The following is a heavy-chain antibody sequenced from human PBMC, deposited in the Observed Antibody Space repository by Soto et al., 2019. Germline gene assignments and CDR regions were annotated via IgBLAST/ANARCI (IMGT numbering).Heavy chain of an antibody. CDR1: GGSVRSGSYY. J-gene: IGHJ4*02. Sequence: XETLSLTCSVSGGSVRSGSYYGTWIRQPPGKGLEWIGYIYQSGTTNYNASLKSRVTISIDTSKNQFFLKLNSVTAADTAVYYCARDSSGRHDYWGQGTLVTVSS. D-gene: IGHD3-22*01. CDR3: ARDSSGRHDY. V-gene: IGHV4-61*01. CDR2: IYQSGTT.